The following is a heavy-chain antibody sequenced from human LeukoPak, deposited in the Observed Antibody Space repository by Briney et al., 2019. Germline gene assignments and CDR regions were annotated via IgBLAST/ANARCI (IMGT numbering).Heavy chain of an antibody. J-gene: IGHJ4*02. CDR1: VYTFTVQF. D-gene: IGHD6-19*01. CDR3: ARSGFSTGFYLDF. Sequence: ASVNVSCKSSVYTFTVQFIHWLRQAPGQGLEWMGWIDPPSGTPHYAQKFHDTVTMTRDTSIATAYMEVHSLKSDDTAVYYCARSGFSTGFYLDFWGRGTLISVSS. CDR2: IDPPSGTP. V-gene: IGHV1-2*02.